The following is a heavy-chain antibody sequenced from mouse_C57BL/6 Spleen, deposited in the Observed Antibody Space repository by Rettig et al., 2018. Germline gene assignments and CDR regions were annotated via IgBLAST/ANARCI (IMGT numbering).Heavy chain of an antibody. Sequence: CTASGFNIKDDYMHWVKQRPEQGLEWIGWIDPENGDTEYASKFPGKATIPTYTSSNTAYLQLSSLTSEDTAVYYCTTVYYWGQGTTLTVSS. CDR2: IDPENGDT. V-gene: IGHV14-4*01. J-gene: IGHJ2*01. CDR3: TTVYY. CDR1: GFNIKDDY.